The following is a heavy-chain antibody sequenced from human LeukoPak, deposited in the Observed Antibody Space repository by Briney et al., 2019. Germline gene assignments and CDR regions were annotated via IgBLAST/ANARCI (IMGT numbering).Heavy chain of an antibody. J-gene: IGHJ6*02. CDR3: AKVGCSGGSCYPDYYGMDV. CDR1: GFTFSSYG. CDR2: IWYDGSNK. V-gene: IGHV3-30*02. D-gene: IGHD2-15*01. Sequence: GGSLRLSCAASGFTFSSYGMHWVRQAPGKGLEWVAVIWYDGSNKYYADSVKGRFTISRDNSKNTLYLQMNSLRAEDTAVYYCAKVGCSGGSCYPDYYGMDVWGQGTTVTVSS.